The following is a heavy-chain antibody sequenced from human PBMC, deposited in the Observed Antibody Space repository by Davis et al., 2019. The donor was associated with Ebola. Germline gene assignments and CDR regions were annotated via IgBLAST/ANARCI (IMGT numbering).Heavy chain of an antibody. CDR2: IIPILGIA. Sequence: AASVKVSCKASGGTFSSYAISWVRQAPGQGLEWMGRIIPILGIANYAQKFQGRVTITADKSTSTAYMELSSLRSEDTAVYYCARDVSQQLVPTGWFDPWGQGTLVTVSS. CDR1: GGTFSSYA. D-gene: IGHD6-13*01. CDR3: ARDVSQQLVPTGWFDP. J-gene: IGHJ5*02. V-gene: IGHV1-69*04.